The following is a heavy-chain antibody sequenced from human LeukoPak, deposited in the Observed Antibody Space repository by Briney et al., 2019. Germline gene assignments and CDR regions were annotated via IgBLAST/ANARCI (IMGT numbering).Heavy chain of an antibody. CDR2: ISGSGGST. CDR3: ANPPRRGAVALVDY. J-gene: IGHJ4*02. D-gene: IGHD6-19*01. CDR1: GFTFSSYA. Sequence: PGGSLRLSCAASGFTFSSYAMSWVRQAPGKGLEWVSAISGSGGSTYYADSVKGRFTISRDNSKNTLYLQMNSLRAEDTAVYYCANPPRRGAVALVDYWGQGTLVTVSS. V-gene: IGHV3-23*01.